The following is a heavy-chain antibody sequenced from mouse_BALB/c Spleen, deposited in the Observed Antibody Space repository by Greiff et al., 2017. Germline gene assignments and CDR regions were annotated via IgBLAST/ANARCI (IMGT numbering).Heavy chain of an antibody. CDR3: ARGGWLYAMDY. Sequence: EVKVVESGGGLVQPGGSRKLSCAASGFTFSSFGMHWVRQAPEKGLEWVAYISSGSSTIYYADTVKGRFTISRDNPKNTLFLQMTSLRSEDTAMYYCARGGWLYAMDYWGQGTSVTVSA. CDR2: ISSGSSTI. J-gene: IGHJ4*01. D-gene: IGHD1-1*02. V-gene: IGHV5-17*02. CDR1: GFTFSSFG.